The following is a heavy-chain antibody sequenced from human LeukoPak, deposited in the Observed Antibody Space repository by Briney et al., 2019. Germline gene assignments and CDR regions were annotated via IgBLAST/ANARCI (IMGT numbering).Heavy chain of an antibody. J-gene: IGHJ4*02. CDR1: GFSISDHY. CDR2: VRNKPNGYTT. D-gene: IGHD4-17*01. V-gene: IGHV3-72*01. Sequence: GGSLRLSCAASGFSISDHYMDWVRQAPGKGLEWVGRVRNKPNGYTTDYGTSVKGRFTISRDDSKNSLYLQMNSLTSEDTAVYYCTRVQHGDYFDYWGQGALVSVSS. CDR3: TRVQHGDYFDY.